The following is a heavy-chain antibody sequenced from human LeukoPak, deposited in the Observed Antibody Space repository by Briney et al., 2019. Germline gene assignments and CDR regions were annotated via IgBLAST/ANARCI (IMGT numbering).Heavy chain of an antibody. CDR2: INPNNGGT. V-gene: IGHV1-2*02. Sequence: ASVKVSCKASGYTFADYNMHWLRQAPGQGLEWMGWINPNNGGTDYAQKFQGRVTMTRDTSISTAYMELSRLRSDDTAVYYCARVMGVMLSGWSYWGQGTLVTVSS. CDR1: GYTFADYN. J-gene: IGHJ4*02. CDR3: ARVMGVMLSGWSY. D-gene: IGHD6-13*01.